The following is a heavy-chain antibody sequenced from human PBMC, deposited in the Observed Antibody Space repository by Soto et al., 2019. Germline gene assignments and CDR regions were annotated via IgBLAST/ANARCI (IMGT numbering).Heavy chain of an antibody. Sequence: QVDLVQSGAEVKKPGASVTISCKASGSAITRYYIHWVRQAPGRGLEWMGIINPGGGSASYAQQFQDRVTIDMDTSAGTVYMDLRSLRTEDTAVYYCARDTSGWSINGLDVWGQGTTVNVSS. CDR2: INPGGGSA. V-gene: IGHV1-46*01. J-gene: IGHJ6*02. D-gene: IGHD6-19*01. CDR1: GSAITRYY. CDR3: ARDTSGWSINGLDV.